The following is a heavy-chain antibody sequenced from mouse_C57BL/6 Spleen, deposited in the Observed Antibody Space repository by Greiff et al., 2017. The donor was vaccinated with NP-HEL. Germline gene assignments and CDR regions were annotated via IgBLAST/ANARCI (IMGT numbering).Heavy chain of an antibody. V-gene: IGHV1-19*01. J-gene: IGHJ4*01. CDR2: INPYNGGT. CDR1: GYTFTDYY. CDR3: ARGYYGSSYVGAMDY. D-gene: IGHD1-1*01. Sequence: EVKLLESGPVLVKPGASVKMSCKASGYTFTDYYMNWVKQSHGKSLEWIGVINPYNGGTSYNQKFKGKATLTVDKSSSTAYMELNSLTSEDSAVYYCARGYYGSSYVGAMDYWGQGTSVTVSS.